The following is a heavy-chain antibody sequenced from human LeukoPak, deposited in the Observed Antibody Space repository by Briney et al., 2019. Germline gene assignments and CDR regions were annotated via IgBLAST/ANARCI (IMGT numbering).Heavy chain of an antibody. CDR1: GGSISSYY. D-gene: IGHD2-15*01. V-gene: IGHV4-4*07. J-gene: IGHJ4*02. CDR3: AGSYCSGGSCYYYFDY. CDR2: IYTSGST. Sequence: PSETLSLTCTVSGGSISSYYWSWIRQPAGKGLEWTGRIYTSGSTNYNPSLKSRVTMSVDTSKNQFSLKLSSVTAADTAVYYCAGSYCSGGSCYYYFDYWGQGTLVTVSS.